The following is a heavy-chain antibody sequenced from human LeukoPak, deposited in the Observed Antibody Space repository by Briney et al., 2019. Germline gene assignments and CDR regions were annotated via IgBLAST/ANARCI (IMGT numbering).Heavy chain of an antibody. CDR3: ARMRGMDV. CDR2: IKQDGSEK. V-gene: IGHV3-7*01. Sequence: GGSLRLSCAASGFTFSIYWMSWVRQAPGKGLEWVANIKQDGSEKYYVDSVKGRFTISRDNAKNSLYLQMNSLRAEDTAVYYCARMRGMDVWGQGTTVTVSS. CDR1: GFTFSIYW. J-gene: IGHJ6*02.